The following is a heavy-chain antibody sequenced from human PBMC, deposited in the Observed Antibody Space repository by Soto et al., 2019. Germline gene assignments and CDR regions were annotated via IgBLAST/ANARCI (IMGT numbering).Heavy chain of an antibody. CDR3: ARPSGLGDAFDI. D-gene: IGHD3-10*01. Sequence: EVQLVQSGAEVKKPGESLKISCKHTGYTFTSHGIGWVRQMPGKGLEWMGIIYPGDSDTRYSPSFQGQVTISADKSIGTAYLQWSSLQASDTAMYYCARPSGLGDAFDIWGRGTMVIVSS. CDR1: GYTFTSHG. CDR2: IYPGDSDT. J-gene: IGHJ3*02. V-gene: IGHV5-51*01.